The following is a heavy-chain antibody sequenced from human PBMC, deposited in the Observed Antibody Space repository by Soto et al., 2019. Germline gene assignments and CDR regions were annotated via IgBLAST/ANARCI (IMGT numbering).Heavy chain of an antibody. D-gene: IGHD3-22*01. CDR3: AKDPGYYYDSSGYPDY. CDR2: ISGSGGST. J-gene: IGHJ4*02. Sequence: SLRLSCAASGFTFSSYAMSWVRQAPGKGLEWVSAISGSGGSTYYADSVKGRFTISRDNSKNTLYLQMNSLRAEDTAVYYCAKDPGYYYDSSGYPDYWGQGTLVTVSS. V-gene: IGHV3-23*01. CDR1: GFTFSSYA.